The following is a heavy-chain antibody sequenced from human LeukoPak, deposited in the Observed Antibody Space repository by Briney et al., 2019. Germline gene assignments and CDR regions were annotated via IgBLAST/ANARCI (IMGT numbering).Heavy chain of an antibody. Sequence: GGSLRLSCAASGFTFSSYAMSWVRQAPGKGLEWASAISGSGGSTYYADSVKGRFTISRDNSKNTLYLQMNSLRAEDTAVYYCAKYEYYYDSSGYPDSYYFDYWGQGTLVTVSS. CDR1: GFTFSSYA. CDR3: AKYEYYYDSSGYPDSYYFDY. CDR2: ISGSGGST. J-gene: IGHJ4*02. V-gene: IGHV3-23*01. D-gene: IGHD3-22*01.